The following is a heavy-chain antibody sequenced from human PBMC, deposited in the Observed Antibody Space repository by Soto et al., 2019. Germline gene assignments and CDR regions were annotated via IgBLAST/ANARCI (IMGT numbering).Heavy chain of an antibody. CDR3: AKVRSPAEEYSSGYYFDY. CDR1: GFTFSSYA. Sequence: GGSLRLSCAASGFTFSSYAMSWVRQAPGKGLEWVSAISGSGGSTYYADSVKGRFTISRDNSKNTLYLQMNSLRAEDTAVYYCAKVRSPAEEYSSGYYFDYWGQGTLVTVSS. CDR2: ISGSGGST. V-gene: IGHV3-23*01. D-gene: IGHD6-19*01. J-gene: IGHJ4*02.